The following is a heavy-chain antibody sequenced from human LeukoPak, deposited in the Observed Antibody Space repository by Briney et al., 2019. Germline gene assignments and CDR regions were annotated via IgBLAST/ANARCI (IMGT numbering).Heavy chain of an antibody. V-gene: IGHV4-34*01. J-gene: IGHJ4*02. CDR3: AKQGRKSAFDF. D-gene: IGHD7-27*01. CDR1: GGSFSGYY. CDR2: INHSGNT. Sequence: SETLSLTCAGYGGSFSGYYWSWIRQPPGKGLEWIVEINHSGNTNYNPSLKSRVTVSVDPSKNQFSLKLRSLTAADTAVYFCAKQGRKSAFDFWGQGTLVTVSS.